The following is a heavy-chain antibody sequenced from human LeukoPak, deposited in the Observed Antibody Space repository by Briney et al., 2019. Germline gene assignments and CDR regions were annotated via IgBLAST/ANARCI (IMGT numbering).Heavy chain of an antibody. V-gene: IGHV4-59*01. CDR3: TSATGLNWFDP. CDR1: GGSISSYY. J-gene: IGHJ5*02. CDR2: IYYSGST. Sequence: KPSETPSLTCTVSGGSISSYYWSWIRQPPGKGLEWIEYIYYSGSTNYNPPLKSRVTISVDTSKNQFSLKLSSVTAADTAVYYCTSATGLNWFDPWGQGTLDTVSS.